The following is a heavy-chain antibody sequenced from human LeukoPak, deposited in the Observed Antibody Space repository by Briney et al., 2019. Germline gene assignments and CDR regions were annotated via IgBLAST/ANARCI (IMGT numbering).Heavy chain of an antibody. Sequence: GGSLRLSCAASGFSFISYGMHWVRQAPGKGLEWVGVISDDGRNKKYADSVKGRFTISRDNSKDTLYLQMNSLRAEDTAVYYCAREGVGYCSSTSCKYFDYWGQGTLVTVSS. CDR3: AREGVGYCSSTSCKYFDY. CDR2: ISDDGRNK. D-gene: IGHD2-2*01. CDR1: GFSFISYG. V-gene: IGHV3-30*03. J-gene: IGHJ4*02.